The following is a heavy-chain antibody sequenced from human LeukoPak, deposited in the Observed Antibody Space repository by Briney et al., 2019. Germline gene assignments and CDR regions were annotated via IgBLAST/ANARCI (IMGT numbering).Heavy chain of an antibody. V-gene: IGHV3-23*01. CDR3: AKDTAILTGYYSFDY. CDR1: GFTFSSYA. CDR2: ISGSAANT. D-gene: IGHD3-9*01. J-gene: IGHJ4*02. Sequence: GGSLRLSCAASGFTFSSYAMSWVRQAPGKGLEWVSAISGSAANTHNAESVKGRFTISRDNSKSTLYLQMNSLRAEDTAVYYCAKDTAILTGYYSFDYWGQGILVTVSS.